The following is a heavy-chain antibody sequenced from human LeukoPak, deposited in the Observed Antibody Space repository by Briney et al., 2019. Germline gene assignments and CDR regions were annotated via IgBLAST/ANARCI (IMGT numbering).Heavy chain of an antibody. CDR2: ISGSGGNT. J-gene: IGHJ4*02. CDR1: GGSISSDNYS. Sequence: LSLTCTVSGGSISSDNYSWRWVRQAPGRGLEWVSAISGSGGNTCYADSVKGRLTISRDNSKNTLYLQMNSLRAEDTAVYYCAKKGYSYGWRDSYYFDCWGQGTLVTVSS. D-gene: IGHD6-19*01. CDR3: AKKGYSYGWRDSYYFDC. V-gene: IGHV3-23*01.